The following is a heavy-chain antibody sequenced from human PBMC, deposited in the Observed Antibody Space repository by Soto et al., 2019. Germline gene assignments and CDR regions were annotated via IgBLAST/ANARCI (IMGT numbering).Heavy chain of an antibody. J-gene: IGHJ4*02. CDR3: ARAPTTVTTSYYFDY. Sequence: QVQLVESGGGVVQPGRSLRLSCAASGFTFSSYAMHWVRQAPGKGLEWVSVISYDGSNKYYADSVKGRFNISRDNSKNTLYLQMNSLRAEATAVYYCARAPTTVTTSYYFDYWGQGPLVTVS. D-gene: IGHD4-17*01. V-gene: IGHV3-30-3*01. CDR2: ISYDGSNK. CDR1: GFTFSSYA.